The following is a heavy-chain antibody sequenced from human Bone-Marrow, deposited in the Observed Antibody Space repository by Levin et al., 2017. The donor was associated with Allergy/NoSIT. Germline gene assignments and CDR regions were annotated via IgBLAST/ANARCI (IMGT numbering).Heavy chain of an antibody. V-gene: IGHV3-21*01. Sequence: KPGGSLRLSCAASGFTFSSYSMNWVRQAPGKGLEWVSSISGGSTDIYYADSVKGRFTISRDNAKNSLYLQMNSLRAEDTAVYYCTRDRTTEYYYYGMDVWGQGTTVTVSS. D-gene: IGHD4-11*01. CDR2: ISGGSTDI. CDR1: GFTFSSYS. J-gene: IGHJ6*02. CDR3: TRDRTTEYYYYGMDV.